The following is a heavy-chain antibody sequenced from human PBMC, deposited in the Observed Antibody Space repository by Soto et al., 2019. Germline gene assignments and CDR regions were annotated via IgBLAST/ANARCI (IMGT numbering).Heavy chain of an antibody. J-gene: IGHJ6*02. CDR1: GGSISSYY. CDR3: ARDRNGGYDQKGNHYYYYGMDV. CDR2: IYYSGST. V-gene: IGHV4-59*01. D-gene: IGHD5-12*01. Sequence: SETLSLTCTVSGGSISSYYWSWIRQPPGKGLEWIGYIYYSGSTNYNPSPKSRVTISVDTSKNQFSLKLSSVTAADTAVYYCARDRNGGYDQKGNHYYYYGMDVWGQGPRVTVS.